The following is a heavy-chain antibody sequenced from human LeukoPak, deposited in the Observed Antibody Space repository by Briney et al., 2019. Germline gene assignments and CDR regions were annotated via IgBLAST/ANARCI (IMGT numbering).Heavy chain of an antibody. Sequence: GGSLRLSCAASGFTFSSYAMSWVRQAPGKGLEWVSAISGSGGSTYYADSVKGRFTISRDNSKNTLYLQMNSLRAEDTAVYYCAKDLDPIVVVPAASFFDYWGQGTLVTVSS. D-gene: IGHD2-2*01. CDR3: AKDLDPIVVVPAASFFDY. V-gene: IGHV3-23*01. CDR2: ISGSGGST. CDR1: GFTFSSYA. J-gene: IGHJ4*02.